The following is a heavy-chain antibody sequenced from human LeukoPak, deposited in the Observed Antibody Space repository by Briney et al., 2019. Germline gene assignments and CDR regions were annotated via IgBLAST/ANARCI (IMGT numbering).Heavy chain of an antibody. CDR2: IYYSGST. CDR1: GGSISSSRYY. J-gene: IGHJ4*02. V-gene: IGHV4-39*02. CDR3: ARETRWGYSGYDPFDY. Sequence: PSETLSLTCTVSGGSISSSRYYWGWIRQPPGKGLEWFGSIYYSGSTYYNPSLKSRVTISVDTSKNQFSLKLSSVTAADTAVYYCARETRWGYSGYDPFDYWGQGTLVTVSS. D-gene: IGHD5-12*01.